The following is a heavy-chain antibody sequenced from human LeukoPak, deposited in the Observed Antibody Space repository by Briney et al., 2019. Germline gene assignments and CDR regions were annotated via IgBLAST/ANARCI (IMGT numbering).Heavy chain of an antibody. Sequence: GGSLRLSCAASGFTFSSYWMHWVRQAPGKGLVWVSRIKSDGSSTTYADSVKGRFTISRDNAKNTLYLQMNSLRAEDTTVYYCATNYYGSGPDHWGQGTLVTVSS. J-gene: IGHJ4*02. CDR2: IKSDGSST. CDR1: GFTFSSYW. D-gene: IGHD3-10*01. CDR3: ATNYYGSGPDH. V-gene: IGHV3-74*01.